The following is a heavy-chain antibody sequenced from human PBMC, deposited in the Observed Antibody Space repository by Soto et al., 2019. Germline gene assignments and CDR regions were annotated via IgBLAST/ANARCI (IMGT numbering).Heavy chain of an antibody. CDR2: TRNKANSYTT. J-gene: IGHJ4*02. D-gene: IGHD2-15*01. CDR1: GFTFSDHY. V-gene: IGHV3-72*01. Sequence: EVQLVESGGGLVQPGGSLRLSCAASGFTFSDHYMDWVRQAPGKGLEWVGRTRNKANSYTTEYAASVKGRFTISRDDSKNSLYLQMNSLKTEDTAVYYCARGGRYCSGGSCGGVFDYWGQGSLLTVSS. CDR3: ARGGRYCSGGSCGGVFDY.